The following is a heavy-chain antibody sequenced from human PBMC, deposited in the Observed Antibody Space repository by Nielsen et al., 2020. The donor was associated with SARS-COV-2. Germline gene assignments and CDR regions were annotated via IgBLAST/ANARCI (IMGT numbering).Heavy chain of an antibody. V-gene: IGHV5-51*01. CDR1: GYSFTSYW. Sequence: GESLKISCKGSGYSFTSYWIGWVRQMPGKGLEWMGIIYPGDSDTRHSPSFQGQVTISADKSISTAYLQWSSLKASDTAMYYCARQGGYSYGLGYYMDVWGKGTTVTVSS. CDR3: ARQGGYSYGLGYYMDV. J-gene: IGHJ6*03. D-gene: IGHD5-18*01. CDR2: IYPGDSDT.